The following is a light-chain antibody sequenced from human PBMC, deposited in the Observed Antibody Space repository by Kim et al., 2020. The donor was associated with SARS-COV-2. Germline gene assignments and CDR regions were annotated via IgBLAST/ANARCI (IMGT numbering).Light chain of an antibody. CDR3: QQYDNIPHT. Sequence: DIQMTQSPPSLSASVGDRVTITCQASQDIRNHLNWYLQKPGKAPKLLIYDASNLETGVPSRFSGSGSGTDFTFTISSLQPEDIATYYCQQYDNIPHTFGRGTKLEI. V-gene: IGKV1-33*01. CDR1: QDIRNH. J-gene: IGKJ2*01. CDR2: DAS.